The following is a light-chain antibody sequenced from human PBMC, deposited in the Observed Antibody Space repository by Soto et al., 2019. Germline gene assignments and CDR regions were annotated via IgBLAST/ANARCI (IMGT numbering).Light chain of an antibody. CDR1: QAITSA. Sequence: AIQMTQSPSSLSASTGDSVTITCLASQAITSALAWYQQKPGKPPKLLIYDVSTLEGGFPSRFSGSGSGTDFTLSISSLQPEDFATYYCQQFQNYPLTFGGGNNVE. CDR2: DVS. J-gene: IGKJ4*01. V-gene: IGKV1D-13*01. CDR3: QQFQNYPLT.